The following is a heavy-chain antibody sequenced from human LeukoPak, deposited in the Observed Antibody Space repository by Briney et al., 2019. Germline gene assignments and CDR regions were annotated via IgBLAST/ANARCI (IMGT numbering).Heavy chain of an antibody. J-gene: IGHJ6*03. V-gene: IGHV1-18*01. CDR1: GYTFTSYG. Sequence: ASVKVSCKASGYTFTSYGISWVRQAPGQGLEWMGWISAYNGNTNYAQKLQGRVTMTTDTSTSTAYMELRSLRSDDTAVYYCARDRRIVEVEGYYYYYMDVWGKGTTVTVSS. CDR3: ARDRRIVEVEGYYYYYMDV. D-gene: IGHD3-22*01. CDR2: ISAYNGNT.